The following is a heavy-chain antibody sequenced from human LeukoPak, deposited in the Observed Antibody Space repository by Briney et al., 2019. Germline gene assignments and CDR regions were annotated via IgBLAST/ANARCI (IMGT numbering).Heavy chain of an antibody. D-gene: IGHD7-27*01. V-gene: IGHV3-53*01. CDR2: IDKVANT. CDR3: ARDDGLTGIDY. CDR1: GFTVSSTY. Sequence: GGSLRLSCAASGFTVSSTYMTWVRQAPGKGLEWVSFIDKVANTYYTDSVKGRFTISRDNSKNTLYLQMNNLRAEDTAVYYCARDDGLTGIDYWGQGTLVTVSS. J-gene: IGHJ4*02.